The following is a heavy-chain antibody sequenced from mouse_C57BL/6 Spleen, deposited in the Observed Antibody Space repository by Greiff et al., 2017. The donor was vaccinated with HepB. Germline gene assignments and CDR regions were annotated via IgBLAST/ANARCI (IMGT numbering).Heavy chain of an antibody. V-gene: IGHV5-17*01. D-gene: IGHD1-1*01. Sequence: EVKLVESGGGLVKPGGSLKLSCAASGFTFSDYGMHWVRQAPEKGLEWVAYISSGSSTIYYADTVKGRFTISRDNAKNTLFLQMTSLRSEDTAMYYCARPNYCSLYCYFDVWGTGTTVTVSS. CDR2: ISSGSSTI. CDR1: GFTFSDYG. CDR3: ARPNYCSLYCYFDV. J-gene: IGHJ1*03.